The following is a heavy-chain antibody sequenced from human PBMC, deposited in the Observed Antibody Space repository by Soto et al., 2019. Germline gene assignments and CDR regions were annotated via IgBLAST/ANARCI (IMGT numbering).Heavy chain of an antibody. D-gene: IGHD3-10*01. CDR2: IYYSGST. CDR3: AGKNLLGVGFGEQNLFAP. Sequence: PSETLSLTCTVSGGSISSGGYYWSWIRQHPGKGLEWIGYIYYSGSTYYNPSLKSRVTISVDTSKNQFSLKLSSVTAADTAVYYCAGKNLLGVGFGEQNLFAPWDQEPL. CDR1: GGSISSGGYY. V-gene: IGHV4-31*03. J-gene: IGHJ5*02.